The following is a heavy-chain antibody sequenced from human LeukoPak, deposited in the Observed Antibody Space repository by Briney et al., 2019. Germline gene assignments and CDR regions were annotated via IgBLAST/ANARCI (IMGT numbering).Heavy chain of an antibody. D-gene: IGHD2-2*01. V-gene: IGHV3-23*01. J-gene: IGHJ4*02. CDR2: ISGSGGST. CDR3: AKQSRPAVRGGFDY. Sequence: PGGSLRLSCAASGFTFSSYAMSWVRQAPGKGLEWVSAISGSGGSTCYADSVKGRFTISRDNSKNTLYLQMNSLRAEDTAVYYCAKQSRPAVRGGFDYWGQGTLVTVSS. CDR1: GFTFSSYA.